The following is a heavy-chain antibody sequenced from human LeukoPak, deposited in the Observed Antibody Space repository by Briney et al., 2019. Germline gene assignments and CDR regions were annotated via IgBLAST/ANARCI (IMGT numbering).Heavy chain of an antibody. V-gene: IGHV4-39*01. Sequence: SETLSLTCTVSGGSISSSSYYWGWIRQPPGKGLEWIGSIYYSGSTYYNPSLKSRVTISVDTSKNQFSLKLSSVTAADTAVYYCARQSGSLAWCDPWGQGTLVTVSS. J-gene: IGHJ5*02. D-gene: IGHD1-26*01. CDR2: IYYSGST. CDR1: GGSISSSSYY. CDR3: ARQSGSLAWCDP.